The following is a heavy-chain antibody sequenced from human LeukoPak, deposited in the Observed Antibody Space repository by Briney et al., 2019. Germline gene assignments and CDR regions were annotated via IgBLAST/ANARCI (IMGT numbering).Heavy chain of an antibody. J-gene: IGHJ6*02. Sequence: GGSLRLSCAASGFTFSSYAMSWVRQAPGKGLGWVSAISGSGGSTYYADSVKGRFTISRDNSKNTLYLQMNSLRAEDTAVYYCAKAHCSSTSCYSYYGMDVWGQGTTVTVSS. CDR3: AKAHCSSTSCYSYYGMDV. D-gene: IGHD2-2*02. CDR1: GFTFSSYA. V-gene: IGHV3-23*01. CDR2: ISGSGGST.